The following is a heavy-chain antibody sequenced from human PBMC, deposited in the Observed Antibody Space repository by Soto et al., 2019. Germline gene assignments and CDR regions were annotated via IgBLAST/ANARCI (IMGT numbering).Heavy chain of an antibody. V-gene: IGHV4-39*01. CDR2: IYYSGST. CDR3: ARHKDIVAAIDY. Sequence: PSETLSLTCTVSGCSFSSSSYYWGWIRQPPGKGLEWIGSIYYSGSTYYNPSLKSRVTISVDTSKNQFSLKLSSVTAADTAVYYCARHKDIVAAIDYWGQGTLVTVSS. CDR1: GCSFSSSSYY. D-gene: IGHD5-12*01. J-gene: IGHJ4*02.